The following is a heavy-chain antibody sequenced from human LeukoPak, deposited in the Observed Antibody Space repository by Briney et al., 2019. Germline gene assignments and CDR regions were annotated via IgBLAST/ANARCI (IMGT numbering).Heavy chain of an antibody. CDR3: ARRLRYSDGGYFDY. V-gene: IGHV5-51*01. D-gene: IGHD3-9*01. Sequence: GESLKISCKGSGYSFTNYWIGWVRQMRGKGLEWMAIIYPGDSDTGYSPSFRGQVTISADKSISAAYLQWSSLKASDTAMYYCARRLRYSDGGYFDYWGQGTLVTVSS. CDR1: GYSFTNYW. J-gene: IGHJ4*02. CDR2: IYPGDSDT.